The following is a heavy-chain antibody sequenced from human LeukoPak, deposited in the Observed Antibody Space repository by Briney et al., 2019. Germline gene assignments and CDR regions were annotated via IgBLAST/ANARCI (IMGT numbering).Heavy chain of an antibody. J-gene: IGHJ5*02. V-gene: IGHV3-30*03. CDR1: GFTFTSYG. CDR2: TSYDGSDK. D-gene: IGHD4-17*01. Sequence: GGSLRLSCAASGFTFTSYGMHWVRQAPGKGLEWVAVTSYDGSDKSYADSVKGRFTISRDNSKNTLYLQMNSLRAEDTAVYYCARDQGDYGDYVVGGWFDPWGQGTLVTVSS. CDR3: ARDQGDYGDYVVGGWFDP.